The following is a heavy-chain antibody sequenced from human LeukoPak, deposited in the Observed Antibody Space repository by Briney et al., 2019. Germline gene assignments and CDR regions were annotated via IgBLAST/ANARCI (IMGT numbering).Heavy chain of an antibody. Sequence: GGSLRLSCAASGFTFNNYGMHWVRQAPGKGLEWVAVTSSDLNVKLYADSVKGRFTISRDNSRSTLYLQMNSLRPEDTAIYYCAREGYYGSGSPPSLYFDYWGQGTLVTVSS. CDR1: GFTFNNYG. V-gene: IGHV3-30*03. J-gene: IGHJ4*02. CDR2: TSSDLNVK. CDR3: AREGYYGSGSPPSLYFDY. D-gene: IGHD3-10*01.